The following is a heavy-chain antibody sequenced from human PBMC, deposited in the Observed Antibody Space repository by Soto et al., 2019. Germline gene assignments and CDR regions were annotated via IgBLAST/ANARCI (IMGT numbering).Heavy chain of an antibody. CDR1: GFTFSSYA. V-gene: IGHV3-30-3*01. CDR2: ISCDGSNK. Sequence: VQLVESGGGVVQPGRSLRLSCAASGFTFSSYAMHWVRQAPGKGLEWVAVISCDGSNKYYADSVKGRFTISRDNSKNKLYLHMNSLRAEDTTVYYCARDKPFCASPLVGATYYFDYLGQGNLVTGS. CDR3: ARDKPFCASPLVGATYYFDY. D-gene: IGHD1-26*01. J-gene: IGHJ4*02.